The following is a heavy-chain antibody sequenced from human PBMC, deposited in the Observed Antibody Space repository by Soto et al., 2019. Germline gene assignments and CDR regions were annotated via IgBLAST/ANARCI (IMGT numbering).Heavy chain of an antibody. V-gene: IGHV4-34*01. CDR1: GGSFSGYY. CDR3: ARGQRPHAIAVAGAYFDY. D-gene: IGHD6-19*01. CDR2: INHSGST. J-gene: IGHJ4*02. Sequence: QVQLQQWGAGLLKPSETLSLTCAVYGGSFSGYYWSWIRQPPGKGLEWIGEINHSGSTNYNPSLKSRVTISVDTSKNQFSLKLSSVTAADTAVYYCARGQRPHAIAVAGAYFDYWGQGTLVTVSS.